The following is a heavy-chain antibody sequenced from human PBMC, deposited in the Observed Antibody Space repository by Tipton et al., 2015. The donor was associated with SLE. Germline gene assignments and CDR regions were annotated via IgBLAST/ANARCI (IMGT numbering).Heavy chain of an antibody. CDR1: GGSISSYY. CDR2: IYYSGST. V-gene: IGHV4-59*12. CDR3: ARDLRDTDNWFDP. Sequence: TLSLTCTVSGGSISSYYWSWIRQPPGKGLEWIGYIYYSGSTSYNPSLKSRVTVSVDTSKNQFSLQLNSVTPEDTAVYYCARDLRDTDNWFDPWGQGTLVTVSS. J-gene: IGHJ5*02.